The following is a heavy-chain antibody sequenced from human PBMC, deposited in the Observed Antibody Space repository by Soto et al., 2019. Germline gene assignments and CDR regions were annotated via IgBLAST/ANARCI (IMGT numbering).Heavy chain of an antibody. V-gene: IGHV1-2*04. CDR3: ARGNDYGDDYYYYGTDV. D-gene: IGHD4-17*01. J-gene: IGHJ6*02. CDR2: INPNSGGT. Sequence: ASVKVSCKASGYTFTGYYMHWVRQAPGQGLEWMGWINPNSGGTNYAQKFQGWVTMTRDTSISTAYMELSRLRSDDTAVYYCARGNDYGDDYYYYGTDVWGQGTTVTVSS. CDR1: GYTFTGYY.